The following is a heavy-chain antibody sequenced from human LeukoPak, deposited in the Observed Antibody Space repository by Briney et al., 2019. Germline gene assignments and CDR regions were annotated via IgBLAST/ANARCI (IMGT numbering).Heavy chain of an antibody. CDR3: AKALEDSLAFYLWGH. V-gene: IGHV3-23*01. Sequence: GGSLRLSCAASGFTFSSYAMSWVRQAPGKGLEWVSAISGSGGSTYYADSVKGRFTISRDNSKNTLYLQMNSLRAEDTAVYYCAKALEDSLAFYLWGHWGQGTLVTVSS. CDR1: GFTFSSYA. J-gene: IGHJ4*02. CDR2: ISGSGGST. D-gene: IGHD7-27*01.